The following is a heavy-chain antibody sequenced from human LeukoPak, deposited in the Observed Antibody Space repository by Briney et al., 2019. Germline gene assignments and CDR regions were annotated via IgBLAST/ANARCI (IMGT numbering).Heavy chain of an antibody. J-gene: IGHJ5*02. D-gene: IGHD4-17*01. CDR3: ARDLYGDYGTFRRFGRFDP. CDR1: GGSISSGSYY. CDR2: IYTSGST. Sequence: PSETLSLTCTVSGGSISSGSYYWRWIRQPAGKGLEWIGRIYTSGSTNYNPSLKSRVTISVDTSKNQFSLKLSSVTAADTAVYYCARDLYGDYGTFRRFGRFDPWGQGTLVTVSS. V-gene: IGHV4-61*02.